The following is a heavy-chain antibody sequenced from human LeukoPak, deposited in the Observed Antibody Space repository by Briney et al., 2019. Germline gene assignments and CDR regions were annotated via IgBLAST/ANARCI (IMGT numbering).Heavy chain of an antibody. J-gene: IGHJ4*02. CDR2: INPNSGGT. V-gene: IGHV1-2*02. CDR3: AREVDYDILTGYVIYFDY. CDR1: GYTLTGYY. Sequence: GASVTVSCKASGYTLTGYYMHWVRQAPGQGLEWMGWINPNSGGTNYAQKFQGRVTMTRDTSISTAYMELSRLRSDDTAVYYCAREVDYDILTGYVIYFDYWGQGTLVTVSS. D-gene: IGHD3-9*01.